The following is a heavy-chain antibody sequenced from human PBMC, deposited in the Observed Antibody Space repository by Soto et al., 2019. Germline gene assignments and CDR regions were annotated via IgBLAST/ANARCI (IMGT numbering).Heavy chain of an antibody. V-gene: IGHV1-2*02. CDR2: INPNSGGT. CDR1: GYTFTGYY. CDR3: ARVTYCGGDCYSPNYDY. D-gene: IGHD2-21*02. J-gene: IGHJ4*02. Sequence: ASVKVSCKASGYTFTGYYMHWVRQAPGQGLEWMGWINPNSGGTNCAQKFQGRVTMTRDTSISTAYMELSRLRSDDTAVYYCARVTYCGGDCYSPNYDYWGQGTLVTVSS.